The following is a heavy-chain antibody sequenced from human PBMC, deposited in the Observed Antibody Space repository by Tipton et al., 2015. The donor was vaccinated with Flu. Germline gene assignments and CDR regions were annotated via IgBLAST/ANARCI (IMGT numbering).Heavy chain of an antibody. Sequence: TLSLTCTVSGVSISSYYWSWIRQPPGKGLEWIGYLYYSWRTNYNPSLKSRVTISVDTSKNQFSLKLSSVTAADTAVYYCARAGGLYAFDIWCQGTMVTVSS. CDR2: LYYSWRT. D-gene: IGHD1-26*01. CDR3: ARAGGLYAFDI. CDR1: GVSISSYY. V-gene: IGHV4-59*01. J-gene: IGHJ3*02.